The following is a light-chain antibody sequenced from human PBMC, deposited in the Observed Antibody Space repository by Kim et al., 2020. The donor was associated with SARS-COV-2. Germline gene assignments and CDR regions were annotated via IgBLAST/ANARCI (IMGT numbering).Light chain of an antibody. Sequence: SSELTQDPAVSVALGQTVRITCQGDSLRSYYASWYQQKPGQAPVLVIYGKNNRPSGIPDRFSGSSSGNTASLTTTGAQAEDEADYYCNSRDSSGNHHVVFGGGTQLTVL. CDR3: NSRDSSGNHHVV. J-gene: IGLJ2*01. CDR2: GKN. V-gene: IGLV3-19*01. CDR1: SLRSYY.